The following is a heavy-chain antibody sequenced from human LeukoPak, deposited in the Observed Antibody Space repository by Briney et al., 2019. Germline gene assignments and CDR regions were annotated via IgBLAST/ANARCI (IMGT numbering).Heavy chain of an antibody. Sequence: GGSLRLSCAASGFTFSSYAMSWVSQAPGKGLEWASAISGSGGSTYYADSVKGRFTISRDNSKNTLYLQMNSLRAEDTAVYYCAKDRIVVAALGYFDYWGQGTLVTVSS. D-gene: IGHD6-19*01. J-gene: IGHJ4*02. V-gene: IGHV3-23*01. CDR1: GFTFSSYA. CDR2: ISGSGGST. CDR3: AKDRIVVAALGYFDY.